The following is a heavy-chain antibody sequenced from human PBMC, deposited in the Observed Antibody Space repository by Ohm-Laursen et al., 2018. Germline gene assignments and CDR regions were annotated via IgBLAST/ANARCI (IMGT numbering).Heavy chain of an antibody. CDR3: ARDPEGGFDF. CDR2: ISYDGSHK. V-gene: IGHV3-30*03. Sequence: SLRLSCTASGFTFSNYGMHWVRQTPGKGLERVALISYDGSHKFSAEGRFTISRDNSRNTFYLQISSLRVEDTAVYFCARDPEGGFDFWGQGTLVTASS. J-gene: IGHJ4*02. D-gene: IGHD3-16*01. CDR1: GFTFSNYG.